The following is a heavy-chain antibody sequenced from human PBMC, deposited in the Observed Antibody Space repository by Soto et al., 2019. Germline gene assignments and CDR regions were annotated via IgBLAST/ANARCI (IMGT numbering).Heavy chain of an antibody. CDR3: AKASMIVVVIAPFDI. V-gene: IGHV3-30*18. D-gene: IGHD3-22*01. CDR2: ISYDGSNK. J-gene: IGHJ3*02. CDR1: GFTFSSYG. Sequence: QVQLVESGGGVVQPGRSLRLSCAASGFTFSSYGMHWVRQAPGKGLEWVAVISYDGSNKYYADSVKGRFTISRDNSKNTLYLQMNSLSAEDTAVYYCAKASMIVVVIAPFDIWGQGTMVTVSS.